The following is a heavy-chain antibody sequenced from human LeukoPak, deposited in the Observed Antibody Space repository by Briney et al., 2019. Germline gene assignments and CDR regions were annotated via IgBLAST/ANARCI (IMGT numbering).Heavy chain of an antibody. CDR1: GYTFTGYY. D-gene: IGHD3-10*01. CDR2: INPNSGGT. V-gene: IGHV1-2*02. Sequence: ASVKVSCKASGYTFTGYYMHWVRQAPGQGLEWMGWINPNSGGTNYAQKFQGRVTMTRDTSISTAYMELSRLRSDDTAVYYCARGAYDSGTYNWFDPWGQGTLVTVSS. J-gene: IGHJ5*02. CDR3: ARGAYDSGTYNWFDP.